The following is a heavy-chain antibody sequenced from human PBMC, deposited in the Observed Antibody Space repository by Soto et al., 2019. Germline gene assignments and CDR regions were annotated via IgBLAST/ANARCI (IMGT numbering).Heavy chain of an antibody. D-gene: IGHD7-27*01. CDR3: ARGRYCLTGRCFPNWFDS. Sequence: TSETLSLTCSVSGDSISNLDYFWAWIRQPPGQALEYIGYIYKSATTYYNPSFESRVAISVDTSKSQFSLNVTSVTAADTAVYFCARGRYCLTGRCFPNWFDSWGQGALVTVSS. CDR1: GDSISNLDYF. CDR2: IYKSATT. V-gene: IGHV4-30-4*01. J-gene: IGHJ5*01.